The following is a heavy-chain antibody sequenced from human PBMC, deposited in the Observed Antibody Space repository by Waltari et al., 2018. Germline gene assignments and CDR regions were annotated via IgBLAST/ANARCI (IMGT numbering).Heavy chain of an antibody. Sequence: EVQLLESGGGLVQHGGSLRLSCAASGFTFSSCAMSWVRQAPGKRLEWVSSISGSGYNTYYADSVKGRFTFSRDNSKNTLYLQMNSLRADDTAVYYCAKEQWRRDGETYYFDYWGQGTLVTVSS. CDR2: ISGSGYNT. D-gene: IGHD6-19*01. J-gene: IGHJ4*02. V-gene: IGHV3-23*01. CDR1: GFTFSSCA. CDR3: AKEQWRRDGETYYFDY.